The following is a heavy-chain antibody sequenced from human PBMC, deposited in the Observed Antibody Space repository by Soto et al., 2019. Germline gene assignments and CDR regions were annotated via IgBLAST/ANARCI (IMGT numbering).Heavy chain of an antibody. D-gene: IGHD5-18*01. V-gene: IGHV3-30-3*01. Sequence: PGGSLRLSCAASGFTFSSYAMHWVRQAPGKGLEWVAVISYDGSNKYYADSVKGRFTISRDNSKNTLYLQMNSLRAEDTAVYYCAREDDSYGYIGPLDYWGQGTLVTVSS. CDR3: AREDDSYGYIGPLDY. J-gene: IGHJ4*02. CDR2: ISYDGSNK. CDR1: GFTFSSYA.